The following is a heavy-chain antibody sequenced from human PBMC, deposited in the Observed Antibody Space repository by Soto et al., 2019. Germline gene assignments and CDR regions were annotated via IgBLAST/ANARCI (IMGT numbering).Heavy chain of an antibody. Sequence: VKVSCKASGGTFSSYTISWVRQAPGQGLEWMGRIIPILGIANYAQKFQGRVTITADKSTSTAYMELSSLRSEDTAVYYCARDGPLRAFDIWGQGTMVTVSS. CDR3: ARDGPLRAFDI. CDR2: IIPILGIA. J-gene: IGHJ3*02. V-gene: IGHV1-69*04. CDR1: GGTFSSYT. D-gene: IGHD4-17*01.